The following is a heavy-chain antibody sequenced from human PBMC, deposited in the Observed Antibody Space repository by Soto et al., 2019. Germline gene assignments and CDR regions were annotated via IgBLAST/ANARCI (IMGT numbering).Heavy chain of an antibody. V-gene: IGHV5-51*01. Sequence: PGESLKISCKVSGDSFTGFWIGWVRQMPGNGLEWLGSLYPRDSDNRYSSSFQVQVTISADKSLSAAYLQWHSLQASDTAIYYCARQHPLDSRVWDTWGQGTLVTVSS. CDR2: LYPRDSDN. CDR1: GDSFTGFW. CDR3: ARQHPLDSRVWDT. J-gene: IGHJ4*02. D-gene: IGHD6-19*01.